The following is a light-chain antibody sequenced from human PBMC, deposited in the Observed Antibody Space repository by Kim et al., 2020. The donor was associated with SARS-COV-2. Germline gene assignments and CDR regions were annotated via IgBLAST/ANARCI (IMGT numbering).Light chain of an antibody. CDR3: QQYNNWPPVKS. J-gene: IGKJ2*03. CDR1: QGIANS. V-gene: IGKV3-15*01. Sequence: SPGDRATLSGRVSQGIANSLSWYQQNPGQPPRVIIYDASTRATAVPDRFSGTGSGTQFTLTISNVQSEDFAVYYCQQYNNWPPVKSFGQGTKLEI. CDR2: DAS.